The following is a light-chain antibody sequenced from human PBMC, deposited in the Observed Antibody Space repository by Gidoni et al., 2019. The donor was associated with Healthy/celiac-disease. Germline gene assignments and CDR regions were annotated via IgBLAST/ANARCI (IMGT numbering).Light chain of an antibody. CDR1: QSVSSY. CDR2: DAS. J-gene: IGKJ4*01. V-gene: IGKV3-11*01. Sequence: EIVLTQSPATLSLSPGDRATLSCRASQSVSSYLAWYQQKPGQAPRLLIYDASNRATGIPARFSGSGSGTDFTLTISSLEPEDFAVYYCQQRSNWQLTFXGXTKVEIK. CDR3: QQRSNWQLT.